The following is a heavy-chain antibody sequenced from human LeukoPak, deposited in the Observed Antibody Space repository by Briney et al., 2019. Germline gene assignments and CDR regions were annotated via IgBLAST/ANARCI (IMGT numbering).Heavy chain of an antibody. V-gene: IGHV4-59*01. J-gene: IGHJ5*02. CDR2: IYYSGST. CDR3: ARSQQDYDFWSGYYLGTWFDP. D-gene: IGHD3-3*01. Sequence: PSETLSLTCAVYGGSFSGYYWSWIRQPPGKGLEWIGYIYYSGSTNYNPSLKSRVTISVDTSKNQFSLKLSSVTAADTAVYYCARSQQDYDFWSGYYLGTWFDPWGQGTLVTVSS. CDR1: GGSFSGYY.